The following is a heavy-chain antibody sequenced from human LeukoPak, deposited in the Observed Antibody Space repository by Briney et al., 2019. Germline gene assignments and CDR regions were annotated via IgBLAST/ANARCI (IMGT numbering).Heavy chain of an antibody. CDR1: GGSISSSSYY. V-gene: IGHV4-39*01. J-gene: IGHJ4*02. D-gene: IGHD3-22*01. CDR3: ARVNYYDSSGFDY. CDR2: IYYSGST. Sequence: PAETLSLTCTVSGGSISSSSYYWGWIRQPPGKGREWIGSIYYSGSTYYNSSLKSRVTISVDTSKNQFSLKLSSVTAADTAVYYCARVNYYDSSGFDYWGQGTLVTVSS.